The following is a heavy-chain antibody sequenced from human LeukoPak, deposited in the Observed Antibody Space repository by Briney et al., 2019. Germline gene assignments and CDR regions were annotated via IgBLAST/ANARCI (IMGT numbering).Heavy chain of an antibody. CDR3: TRHGPIGCCSSTSCYIRSEAHFDY. CDR1: GFTFSGSA. CDR2: IRSKANSYAT. J-gene: IGHJ4*02. D-gene: IGHD2-2*02. Sequence: GGSLRLSCAASGFTFSGSAMHWVRQASGKGLEWVGRIRSKANSYATAYAASVKGRFTISRDDSKNTAYLQMNSLKTEDTAVYYCTRHGPIGCCSSTSCYIRSEAHFDYWGQGTLVTVSS. V-gene: IGHV3-73*01.